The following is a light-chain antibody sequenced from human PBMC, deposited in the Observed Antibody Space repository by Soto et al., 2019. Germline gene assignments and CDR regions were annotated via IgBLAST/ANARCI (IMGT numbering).Light chain of an antibody. CDR3: STYTNSSTIVG. Sequence: QSALTQPASVSGSPGQSITFSCTGTSSDVGGYNFVSWYQHHPGKAPKLIIYEVSNRPSGVSNRFSASKSGNTASLTISGLHAEDEAAYYCSTYTNSSTIVGFGGGTKLTVL. CDR1: SSDVGGYNF. J-gene: IGLJ2*01. CDR2: EVS. V-gene: IGLV2-14*01.